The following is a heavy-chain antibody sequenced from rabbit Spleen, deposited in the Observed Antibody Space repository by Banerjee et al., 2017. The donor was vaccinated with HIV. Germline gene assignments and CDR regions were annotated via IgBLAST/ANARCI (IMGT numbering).Heavy chain of an antibody. V-gene: IGHV1S47*01. CDR3: ARGFASSSGYYLNL. Sequence: ELVESGGGLVQPGESLKLSCKVSGIDFSSYGISWVRQAPGKGPEWIAYIYPGFGLKKYANSVKGRFTISSDNAQNTVFLQMTSLTASDTATYFCARGFASSSGYYLNLWGQGTLVTVS. J-gene: IGHJ4*01. CDR2: IYPGFGLK. D-gene: IGHD1-1*01. CDR1: GIDFSSYG.